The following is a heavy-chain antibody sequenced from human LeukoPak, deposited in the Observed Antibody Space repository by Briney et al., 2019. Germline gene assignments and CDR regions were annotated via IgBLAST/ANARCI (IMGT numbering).Heavy chain of an antibody. CDR3: ARDNDKVVDH. J-gene: IGHJ4*01. Sequence: ASVKVSCKTSGYTFSNYGISWVRQAPGQGLEWMGWITAYNGNRLYAQRFQGRITLTTDTSTSTSYMELRSLEYDDTGIYYCARDNDKVVDHWGQGTLVTVSS. D-gene: IGHD1-1*01. CDR1: GYTFSNYG. V-gene: IGHV1-18*01. CDR2: ITAYNGNR.